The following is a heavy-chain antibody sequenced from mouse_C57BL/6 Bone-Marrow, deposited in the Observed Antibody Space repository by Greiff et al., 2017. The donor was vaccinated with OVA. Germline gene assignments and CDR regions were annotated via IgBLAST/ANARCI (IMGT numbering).Heavy chain of an antibody. V-gene: IGHV1-63*01. D-gene: IGHD1-1*01. CDR3: ARSSLGSSSFAY. Sequence: QVQLQQSGAELVRPGTSVKLSCKASGYTFTNYWIGWAKQRPGHGLEWIGDIYPGGGYTNYNEKFKGKATLTADKSSSTAYMQFSSLTSEDSAIYYCARSSLGSSSFAYWGQGTLVTVSA. J-gene: IGHJ3*01. CDR2: IYPGGGYT. CDR1: GYTFTNYW.